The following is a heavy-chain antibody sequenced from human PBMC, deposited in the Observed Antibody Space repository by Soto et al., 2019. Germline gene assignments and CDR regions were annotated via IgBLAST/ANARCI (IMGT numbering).Heavy chain of an antibody. V-gene: IGHV1-18*01. CDR3: AREGYYDSSGYQYGMDV. CDR2: ISAYNGNT. Sequence: QVQLVQSGAGVKKPGASVKVSCKASGYTFTSYGISWVRQAPGQGLEWMGWISAYNGNTNYAKKLQGRVTMTTDTSTSTAYMELRSLRSDDTAVYYCAREGYYDSSGYQYGMDVWGQGTTVTVSS. D-gene: IGHD3-22*01. J-gene: IGHJ6*02. CDR1: GYTFTSYG.